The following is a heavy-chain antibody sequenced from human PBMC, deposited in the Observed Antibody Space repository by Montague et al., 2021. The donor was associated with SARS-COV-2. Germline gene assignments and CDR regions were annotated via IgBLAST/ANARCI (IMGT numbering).Heavy chain of an antibody. D-gene: IGHD4-17*01. CDR3: ARHLNYRDYGGYDY. Sequence: SETLSLTCSVSGGSISSSSYFWGWNRQPPGKGLEWIGSIYYSGGTYSNSSLKSRVTISVDTSKNQFSLKLSAVTAADTAVYYCARHLNYRDYGGYDYWGQGTLVTVSS. J-gene: IGHJ4*02. CDR1: GGSISSSSYF. CDR2: IYYSGGT. V-gene: IGHV4-39*01.